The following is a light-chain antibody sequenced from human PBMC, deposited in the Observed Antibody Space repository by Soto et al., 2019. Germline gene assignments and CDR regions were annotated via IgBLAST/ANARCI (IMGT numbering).Light chain of an antibody. V-gene: IGKV1-39*01. CDR3: QQSFSTLLIT. CDR2: AAS. Sequence: IQMTQSPSSLSASVGGGVTITCRASQDIRTYLNWYQQKPGQAPKLLISAASSLQSGVPSRFSARGSGTDFTLTISTLQPEDFATYYCQQSFSTLLITFGQGTRLEVK. J-gene: IGKJ5*01. CDR1: QDIRTY.